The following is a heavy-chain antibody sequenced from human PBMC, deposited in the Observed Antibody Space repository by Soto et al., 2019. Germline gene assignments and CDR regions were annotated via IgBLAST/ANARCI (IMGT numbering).Heavy chain of an antibody. V-gene: IGHV4-34*01. CDR1: GGSFSGYY. D-gene: IGHD3-22*01. Sequence: PSETLSLTCAVYGGSFSGYYWSLIRQPPGKGLEWIGEINHSGSTNYNPSLKSRVTISVDTSKNQFSLKLSSVTAADTAVYYCARYDSSGYYLFDYWGQGTLVTVSS. CDR3: ARYDSSGYYLFDY. CDR2: INHSGST. J-gene: IGHJ4*02.